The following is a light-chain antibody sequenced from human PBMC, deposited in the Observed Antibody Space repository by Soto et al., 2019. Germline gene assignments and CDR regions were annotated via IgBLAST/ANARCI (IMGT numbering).Light chain of an antibody. CDR1: HSVSSN. CDR2: GAS. CDR3: QQDNDWSWT. V-gene: IGKV3-15*01. Sequence: EIVMTQSPATLSVSPGERATLSCRASHSVSSNLAWYQQKPGQAPRLLIYGASTRATGIPARFSGSGSGTEFTLTNNSLQAEDFVVYYCQQDNDWSWTFGQGTKVAIK. J-gene: IGKJ1*01.